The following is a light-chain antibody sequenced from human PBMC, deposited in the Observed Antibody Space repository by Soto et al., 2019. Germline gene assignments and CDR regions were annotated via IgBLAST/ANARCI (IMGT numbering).Light chain of an antibody. J-gene: IGKJ1*01. CDR1: QSVSSY. Sequence: ETVLTQSPATLSLSPGERATLSCRASQSVSSYLAWYQQKPGQAPRLLIYNASNRATGIPARFSGSGSGTDFTLSISSLQSEDFAVYYCQQYNNWPQTFGQGTKVEIK. CDR3: QQYNNWPQT. V-gene: IGKV3-11*01. CDR2: NAS.